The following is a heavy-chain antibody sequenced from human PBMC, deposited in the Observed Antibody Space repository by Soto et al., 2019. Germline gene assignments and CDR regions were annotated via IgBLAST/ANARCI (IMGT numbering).Heavy chain of an antibody. D-gene: IGHD3-3*01. J-gene: IGHJ6*02. CDR1: GFTFSSYA. CDR3: AKVPRTIFGVVIPLYYYYGMDV. Sequence: GGSLRLSCAASGFTFSSYAMSWVRQAPGKGLEWVSAISGSGGSTYYADSVKGRFTISRDNSKNTLYLQMNSLRAEDTAVYYCAKVPRTIFGVVIPLYYYYGMDVWGQGTTVTVSS. CDR2: ISGSGGST. V-gene: IGHV3-23*01.